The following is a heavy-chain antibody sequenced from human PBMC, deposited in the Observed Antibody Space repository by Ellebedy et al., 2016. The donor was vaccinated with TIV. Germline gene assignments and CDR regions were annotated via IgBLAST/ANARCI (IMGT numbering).Heavy chain of an antibody. CDR2: INHSGST. D-gene: IGHD3-10*01. CDR1: GGSFSGYY. Sequence: SETLSLTXAVYGGSFSGYYWSWIRQPPGKGLEWIGEINHSGSTNYNPSLKSRVTISVDTSKNQFSLKLSSVTAADTAVYYCARGGGFDYWGQGTLVTASS. J-gene: IGHJ4*02. CDR3: ARGGGFDY. V-gene: IGHV4-34*01.